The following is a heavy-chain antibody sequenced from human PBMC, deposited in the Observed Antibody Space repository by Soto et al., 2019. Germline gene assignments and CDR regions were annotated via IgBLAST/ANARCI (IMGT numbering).Heavy chain of an antibody. V-gene: IGHV4-31*11. Sequence: SETLSLTCAVSGGSISRGGYSWSGIRQPPGKGLEWIGYIYYSGSTYYNPSLKSRVTISVDTSKNQFSLKLSSVTAADTAVYYCARSSTSANYFDYWGQGTLVTVSS. CDR2: IYYSGST. J-gene: IGHJ4*02. CDR1: GGSISRGGYS. D-gene: IGHD2-2*01. CDR3: ARSSTSANYFDY.